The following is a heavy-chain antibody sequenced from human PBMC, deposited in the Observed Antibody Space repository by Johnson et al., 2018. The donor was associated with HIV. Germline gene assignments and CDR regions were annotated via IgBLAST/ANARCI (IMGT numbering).Heavy chain of an antibody. J-gene: IGHJ3*02. CDR2: TSFDGTKR. CDR1: GFTFTSYN. V-gene: IGHV3-30*04. CDR3: ARDNLSMGAFDI. Sequence: VQLLESGGGVVRPGGSLRVSCAASGFTFTSYNMHWVRQAPGKGLEWVAATSFDGTKRHYADTVKGRITISRDNAKNSLYLQVNSLRDEDTDVYYFARDNLSMGAFDIWGPGTMVTVSS. D-gene: IGHD3-16*01.